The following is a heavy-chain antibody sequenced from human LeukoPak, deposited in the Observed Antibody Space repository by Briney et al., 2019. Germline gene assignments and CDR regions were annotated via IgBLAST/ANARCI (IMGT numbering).Heavy chain of an antibody. CDR3: ARVANYDSSGYYVY. J-gene: IGHJ4*02. D-gene: IGHD3-22*01. Sequence: GGSLRLSCAASGFTFSSYWMSWVRQAPGKGLEWVANIKQDGSEKYYVDSVKGRFTISRDNAKNSLYLQMNSLRAEDTAVYYCARVANYDSSGYYVYWGQGTLVTVSS. CDR2: IKQDGSEK. CDR1: GFTFSSYW. V-gene: IGHV3-7*01.